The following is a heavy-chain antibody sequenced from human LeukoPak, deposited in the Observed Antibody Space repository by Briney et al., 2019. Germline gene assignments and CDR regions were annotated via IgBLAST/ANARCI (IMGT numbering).Heavy chain of an antibody. Sequence: SVKVSCKASGGTFSSYAISWVRQAPGQGLEWMGGIIPIFGTANYAQKFQGRVTITADESTSTAYMELSSLRSEDAAVYYCARVAEVYYYYMDVWGKGTTVTVSS. V-gene: IGHV1-69*13. CDR1: GGTFSSYA. J-gene: IGHJ6*03. CDR2: IIPIFGTA. CDR3: ARVAEVYYYYMDV. D-gene: IGHD1-14*01.